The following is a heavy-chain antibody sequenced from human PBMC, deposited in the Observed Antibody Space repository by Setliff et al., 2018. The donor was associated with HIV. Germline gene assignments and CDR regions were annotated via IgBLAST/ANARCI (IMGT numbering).Heavy chain of an antibody. D-gene: IGHD2-2*01. CDR1: GYSSAGNLA. Sequence: SETLSLTCTVSGYSSAGNLAWAWIRQHPKKGLEWIGSIWHAGNTLYNPSLKSRVSMSVDKPKNQFSVKLTSVTAADTAVYYCARGHCSGTNCYGVDYYGMDVWGQGTTVTVSS. V-gene: IGHV4-38-2*02. J-gene: IGHJ6*02. CDR2: IWHAGNT. CDR3: ARGHCSGTNCYGVDYYGMDV.